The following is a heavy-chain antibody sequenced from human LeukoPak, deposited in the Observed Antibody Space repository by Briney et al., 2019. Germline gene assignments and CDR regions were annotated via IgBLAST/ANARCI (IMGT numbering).Heavy chain of an antibody. CDR1: GFTFSNYA. CDR3: ARVSGGRTEYFDS. D-gene: IGHD1/OR15-1a*01. CDR2: ISGGGGST. Sequence: GGSLRLSCAASGFTFSNYAMSWVRQAPGKGLEWVSSISGGGGSTYYADSVKGRFTISRDNAKTSLYLQMNSLRAEDTAVYYCARVSGGRTEYFDSWGQGTLVTVSS. J-gene: IGHJ4*02. V-gene: IGHV3-23*01.